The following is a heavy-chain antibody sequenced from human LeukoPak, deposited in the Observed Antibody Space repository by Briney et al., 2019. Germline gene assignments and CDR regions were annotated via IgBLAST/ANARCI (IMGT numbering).Heavy chain of an antibody. D-gene: IGHD3-10*01. Sequence: GGSLRLSCVVSGFTFNSCWMNWVRQAPGKGLEWVAHINPDGRDTYYVDSVKGRFTISRDSAKNSLYLQMNSLRAEDTAVYYCARLFMVRGRISGMDVWGQGTTVTVSS. CDR2: INPDGRDT. CDR1: GFTFNSCW. J-gene: IGHJ6*02. V-gene: IGHV3-7*01. CDR3: ARLFMVRGRISGMDV.